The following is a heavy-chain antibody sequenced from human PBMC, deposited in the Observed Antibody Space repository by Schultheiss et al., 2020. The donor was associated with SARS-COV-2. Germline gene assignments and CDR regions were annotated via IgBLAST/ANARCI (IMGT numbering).Heavy chain of an antibody. Sequence: ASVKVSCKASGYTFTSYYMHWVRQAPGQGLEWMGWISAYNGNTNYAQKLQGRVTMTTDTSTSTAYMELRSLRSDDTAVYYCARDLESDGDYDGWFDPWGQGTLVTVSS. J-gene: IGHJ5*02. CDR2: ISAYNGNT. D-gene: IGHD4-17*01. V-gene: IGHV1-18*04. CDR1: GYTFTSYY. CDR3: ARDLESDGDYDGWFDP.